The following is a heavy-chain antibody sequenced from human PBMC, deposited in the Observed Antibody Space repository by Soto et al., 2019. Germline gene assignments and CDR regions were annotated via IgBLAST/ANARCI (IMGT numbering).Heavy chain of an antibody. J-gene: IGHJ5*02. Sequence: SETLSLTCSVSTYSISSGFFWGWIRQPPGKGLEWIGSIFYTGDTYYNPSLKSRITMSIDTSRNQFSLKLTSLTAADTAVYYCARDTNSLDPWGQGILVTVSS. CDR3: ARDTNSLDP. CDR2: IFYTGDT. V-gene: IGHV4-38-2*02. CDR1: TYSISSGFF. D-gene: IGHD1-1*01.